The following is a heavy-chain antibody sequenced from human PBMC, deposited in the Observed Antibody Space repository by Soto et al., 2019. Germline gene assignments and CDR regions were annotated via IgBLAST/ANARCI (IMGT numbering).Heavy chain of an antibody. CDR3: ARDQRSTTFGVYSMVSYGMGV. D-gene: IGHD3-3*01. CDR2: ISTDNGNT. V-gene: IGHV1-18*01. Sequence: QVQLVQSGAEVKKPGASVKVSCKASGYTFTSSGISWVRQAPGQGLEWMEWISTDNGNTNYAQHLQGRVSMTTDTSTSTAYMDPRSLSPDHTDVYYCARDQRSTTFGVYSMVSYGMGVWGQGATVPVSS. J-gene: IGHJ6*02. CDR1: GYTFTSSG.